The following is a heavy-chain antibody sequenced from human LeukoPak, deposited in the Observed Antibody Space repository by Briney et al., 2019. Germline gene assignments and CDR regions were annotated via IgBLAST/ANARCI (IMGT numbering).Heavy chain of an antibody. CDR2: ISSSSSYI. V-gene: IGHV3-21*01. J-gene: IGHJ4*02. Sequence: PGGSLRLSCAASGFTFNTYTMNWVRQAPGKGLEWVSSISSSSSYIYYAGSVKGRFTVSRDNAKNSLYLQMNSLRAEDTAVYYCARDALAAGFRLEWYYFDYWGQGTLVAVSS. CDR1: GFTFNTYT. D-gene: IGHD5-24*01. CDR3: ARDALAAGFRLEWYYFDY.